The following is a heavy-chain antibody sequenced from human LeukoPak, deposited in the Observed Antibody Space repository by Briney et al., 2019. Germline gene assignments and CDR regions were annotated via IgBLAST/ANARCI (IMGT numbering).Heavy chain of an antibody. D-gene: IGHD3-3*01. CDR1: GGSISSSSYY. CDR3: ASQHYDFWSGYPYYFDY. J-gene: IGHJ4*02. V-gene: IGHV4-39*01. Sequence: TSETLSLTCTVSGGSISSSSYYWGWIRQPPGKGLEWIGSIYYSGSTYYNPSPKSRVTISVDTSKNQFSLKLSSVTAADTAVYYCASQHYDFWSGYPYYFDYWGQGTLVTVSS. CDR2: IYYSGST.